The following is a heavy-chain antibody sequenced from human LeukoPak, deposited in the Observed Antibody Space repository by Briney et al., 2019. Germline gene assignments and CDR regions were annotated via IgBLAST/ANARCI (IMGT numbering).Heavy chain of an antibody. Sequence: GGSLRLSCAASGFTFANYAMSWVRQAPGKGLEWVSSVSGSGGDTHSTDSVKGRFTISRDNSKSTLYLQMNSLKTEDTAVYYCTRGAPVRAPLLHWGQGTLVTVSS. CDR1: GFTFANYA. CDR2: VSGSGGDT. CDR3: TRGAPVRAPLLH. D-gene: IGHD3-16*01. V-gene: IGHV3-23*01. J-gene: IGHJ4*02.